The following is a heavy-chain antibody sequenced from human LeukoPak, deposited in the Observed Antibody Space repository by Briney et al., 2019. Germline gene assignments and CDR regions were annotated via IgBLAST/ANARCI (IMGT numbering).Heavy chain of an antibody. CDR2: INHSGST. CDR1: GGSISSDTYY. V-gene: IGHV4-39*07. Sequence: SETLSLTCTVSGGSISSDTYYWGWIRQPPGKGLEWIGEINHSGSTNYNPSLKSRVTISVDTSKNQFSLKLSSVTAADTAVYYCARDTTTVTTIWFDPWGQGTQVTVSS. D-gene: IGHD4-11*01. J-gene: IGHJ5*02. CDR3: ARDTTTVTTIWFDP.